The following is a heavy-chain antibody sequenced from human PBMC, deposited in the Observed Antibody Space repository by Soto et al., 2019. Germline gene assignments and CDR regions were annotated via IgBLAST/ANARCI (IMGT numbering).Heavy chain of an antibody. CDR3: ARDSITMDRASAFDI. V-gene: IGHV1-69*13. D-gene: IGHD3-10*01. J-gene: IGHJ3*02. CDR2: IIPFFHAP. CDR1: GGTFSRNA. Sequence: GASVKVSCKASGGTFSRNAISWVRQAPGQGLEWMGGIIPFFHAPNYAQKFQGRVTITADESTSIAYMELSSLRSEDTAVYYCARDSITMDRASAFDIWGQGTMVTVSS.